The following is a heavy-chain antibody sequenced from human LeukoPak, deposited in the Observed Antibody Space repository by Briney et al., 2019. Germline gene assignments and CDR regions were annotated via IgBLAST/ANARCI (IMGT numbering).Heavy chain of an antibody. D-gene: IGHD3-22*01. CDR1: GFAFSSYA. Sequence: GGSLRLSCTASGFAFSSYALSWVRQAPGVGLEWVSAIDGGGGRTWHADSVRGRFTISRDNSKNTLFMQMNSLRAEDTAVYYCAKDFYDSSGSRYDYWGQGTLVTVSS. J-gene: IGHJ4*02. V-gene: IGHV3-23*01. CDR3: AKDFYDSSGSRYDY. CDR2: IDGGGGRT.